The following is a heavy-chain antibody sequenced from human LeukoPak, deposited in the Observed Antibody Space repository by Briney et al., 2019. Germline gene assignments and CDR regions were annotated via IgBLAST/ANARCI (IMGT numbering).Heavy chain of an antibody. V-gene: IGHV3-53*01. CDR2: IYSGGST. J-gene: IGHJ6*03. Sequence: GGSLRLSCAASGFTVSSNYMRWVRQAPGKGLEWVSVIYSGGSTYYSESVTGRFHISINNSKNTLYLQMNSLRAEDTAVYYCARSLAAAGPYYYYYYMDVWGKGTTVTVSS. D-gene: IGHD6-13*01. CDR1: GFTVSSNY. CDR3: ARSLAAAGPYYYYYYMDV.